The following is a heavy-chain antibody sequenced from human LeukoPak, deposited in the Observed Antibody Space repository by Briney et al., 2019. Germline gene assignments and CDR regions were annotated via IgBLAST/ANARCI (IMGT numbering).Heavy chain of an antibody. Sequence: GRSLRLSCAASGFTFDDYAMHWVRQAPGKGLEWVSGISWNSGSIGYADSVKGRFTIPRDNSKNTLYLQMNSLRAEDTAVYYCAKDHYVWGSYRYIVDYWGQGTLVTVSS. J-gene: IGHJ4*02. CDR2: ISWNSGSI. D-gene: IGHD3-16*02. CDR1: GFTFDDYA. CDR3: AKDHYVWGSYRYIVDY. V-gene: IGHV3-9*01.